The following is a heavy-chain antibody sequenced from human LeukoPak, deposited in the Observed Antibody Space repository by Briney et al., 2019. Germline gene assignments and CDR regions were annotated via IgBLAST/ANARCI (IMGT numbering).Heavy chain of an antibody. Sequence: QPGGSLRLSCAASGFIFSNYAMSWVRQAPGKGLEWVSVIVGSGDKTYYADSVKGRFTISRDNSKNTLYMEMNSLSAEDTAVYYCASHYDYVWGNPWGQGTLVTVSS. CDR2: IVGSGDKT. D-gene: IGHD3-16*01. CDR3: ASHYDYVWGNP. J-gene: IGHJ5*02. CDR1: GFIFSNYA. V-gene: IGHV3-23*01.